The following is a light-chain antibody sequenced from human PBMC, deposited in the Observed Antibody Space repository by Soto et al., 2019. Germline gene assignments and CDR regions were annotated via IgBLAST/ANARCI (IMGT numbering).Light chain of an antibody. V-gene: IGKV1-39*01. CDR3: HQSYSTPRT. J-gene: IGKJ1*01. CDR2: AAS. Sequence: QLTQSPAALSASVVNRVTITCRASQSINSYLNWYQHKPGQAPKLLIYAASSLHSGVPSRFSGSGSGTDFTLTISSLQPEDFAPYYCHQSYSTPRTFGQGTKVDIK. CDR1: QSINSY.